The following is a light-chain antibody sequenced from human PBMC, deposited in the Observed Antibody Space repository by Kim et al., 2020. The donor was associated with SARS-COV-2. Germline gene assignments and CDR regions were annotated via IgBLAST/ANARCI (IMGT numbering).Light chain of an antibody. J-gene: IGLJ7*01. CDR2: DVN. Sequence: QSALTQPASVSGSPGQSITISCTGTNSDVGGYNTVSWYQHHPGKVPKLLIYDVNKGPSGVSARFSGSKSGNTASLTISGLQAEDEADYYCSSYTSSSTVLFGGGTQLTVL. CDR3: SSYTSSSTVL. V-gene: IGLV2-14*03. CDR1: NSDVGGYNT.